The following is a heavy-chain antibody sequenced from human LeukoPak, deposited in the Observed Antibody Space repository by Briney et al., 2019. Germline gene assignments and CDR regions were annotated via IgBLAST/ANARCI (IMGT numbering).Heavy chain of an antibody. J-gene: IGHJ4*02. CDR1: GGSISSYY. CDR3: ARGVYIAAAQYAY. Sequence: SETLSLTCTVSGGSISSYYWSWIRQPPGKGLEWIGYIYYSGTTNYNPSIKSRVTISVDTSKNQFSLKLSSVTAADTAVYYCARGVYIAAAQYAYWGQGTLVTVSS. CDR2: IYYSGTT. D-gene: IGHD6-13*01. V-gene: IGHV4-59*01.